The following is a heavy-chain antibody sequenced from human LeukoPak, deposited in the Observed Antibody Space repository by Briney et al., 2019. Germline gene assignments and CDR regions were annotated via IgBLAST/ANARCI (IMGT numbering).Heavy chain of an antibody. J-gene: IGHJ4*02. CDR3: VKVTAAGFADH. V-gene: IGHV3-9*01. CDR2: IGWNSGGI. Sequence: GGSLRLSCAASGFTFDDYAMHWVRQAPGKGLEWVSGIGWNSGGIVYADSVKGRFTISRDNAKNSLYLQMNSLGAEDTALYYCVKVTAAGFADHWGQGTLVTVSS. CDR1: GFTFDDYA. D-gene: IGHD6-13*01.